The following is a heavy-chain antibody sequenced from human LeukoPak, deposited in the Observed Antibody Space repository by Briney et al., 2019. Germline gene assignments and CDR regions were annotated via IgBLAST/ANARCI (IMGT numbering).Heavy chain of an antibody. CDR3: AKTHSSSWHPLDF. Sequence: EGSLRLSCAASGFPFSSYAMSWVRQAPGKGLEWVSAIVGDGGSTYYADSVKGRFAISRDNSNNTLYLQMNNLRAEDTAVYYCAKTHSSSWHPLDFWGQGTLVTASS. D-gene: IGHD6-13*01. V-gene: IGHV3-23*01. J-gene: IGHJ4*02. CDR1: GFPFSSYA. CDR2: IVGDGGST.